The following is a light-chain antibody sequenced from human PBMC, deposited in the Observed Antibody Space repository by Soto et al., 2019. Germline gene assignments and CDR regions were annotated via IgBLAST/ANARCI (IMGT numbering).Light chain of an antibody. J-gene: IGKJ1*01. V-gene: IGKV1-17*03. CDR3: LQHISYPWT. CDR2: TAS. Sequence: DIPMTQSPSVMSASVGDTVTITCRASQDIRDRLAWLQQKPGEAPKRLVYTASSLQSGVPSRFSGSAFGTEFALPISNLQPDDFATYYCLQHISYPWTIGQGTRVEIK. CDR1: QDIRDR.